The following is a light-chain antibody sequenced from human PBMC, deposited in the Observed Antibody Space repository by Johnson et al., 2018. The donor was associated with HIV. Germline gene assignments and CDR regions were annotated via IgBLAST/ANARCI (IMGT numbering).Light chain of an antibody. J-gene: IGLJ1*01. V-gene: IGLV1-51*01. CDR1: SSNIGNNF. CDR2: DTS. CDR3: GTWDSSLSAYV. Sequence: QSVLTQPPSVSAAPGQKVTISCSGTSSNIGNNFVSWYQQLPGTAPKVLIYDTSKRPSGIPDRSPGSKSGTSATLGLPGLQPGDEPDYYCGTWDSSLSAYVFGTGTKVTVL.